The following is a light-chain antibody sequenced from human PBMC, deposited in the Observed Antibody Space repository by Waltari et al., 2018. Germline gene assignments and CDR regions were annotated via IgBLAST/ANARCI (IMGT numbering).Light chain of an antibody. CDR2: LGS. J-gene: IGKJ1*01. Sequence: DIVVTQSPLSLPVTPGEPASISCRSSQSLLHSNVYNYLDCYLQKPGQSPQLLIYLGSNRASGVPDRFSGSGSGTDFTLKISRVEAEDVGVYYCMQSLRALWTFGQGTKVEIK. CDR3: MQSLRALWT. CDR1: QSLLHSNVYNY. V-gene: IGKV2-28*01.